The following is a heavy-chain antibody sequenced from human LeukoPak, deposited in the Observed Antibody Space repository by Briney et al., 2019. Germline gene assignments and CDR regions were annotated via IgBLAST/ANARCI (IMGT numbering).Heavy chain of an antibody. Sequence: SETLSLTCTVSGGSISSGDYYWGWIRQPPGKGLEWIGSIYHSGSTYYNPSLKSRVTISVDTSKNQFSLKLSSVTAADTAVYYCYIFGYSSGWGIDYWGQGTLVTVSS. CDR1: GGSISSGDYY. CDR2: IYHSGST. V-gene: IGHV4-39*07. J-gene: IGHJ4*02. D-gene: IGHD6-19*01. CDR3: YIFGYSSGWGIDY.